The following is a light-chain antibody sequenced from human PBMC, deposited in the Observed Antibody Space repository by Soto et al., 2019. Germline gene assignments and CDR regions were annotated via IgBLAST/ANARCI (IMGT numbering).Light chain of an antibody. CDR1: QDIKTY. Sequence: IQLTQSPSSLSASVGDRVSITCRASQDIKTYLAWYQQKQGKAPKLLISGTFTLQSGVPSRFNGSGSGTDFTLTISRLQPDDFATYYCQHLNNYPPFTFGPGTKVDLE. V-gene: IGKV1-9*01. CDR2: GTF. CDR3: QHLNNYPPFT. J-gene: IGKJ3*01.